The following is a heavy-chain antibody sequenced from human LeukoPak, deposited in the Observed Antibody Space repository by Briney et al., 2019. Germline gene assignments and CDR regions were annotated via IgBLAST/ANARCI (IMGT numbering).Heavy chain of an antibody. D-gene: IGHD6-19*01. Sequence: ASVKVSCKASGYTFTSYDINWVRQATGQGLEWMGWMNPNSGNTGYAQKFQGRVTITRNTSISTAYMELSSLRSDDTAVYYCARASGLYSSGWYYYFDYWGQGTLVTVSS. V-gene: IGHV1-8*01. CDR2: MNPNSGNT. CDR3: ARASGLYSSGWYYYFDY. J-gene: IGHJ4*02. CDR1: GYTFTSYD.